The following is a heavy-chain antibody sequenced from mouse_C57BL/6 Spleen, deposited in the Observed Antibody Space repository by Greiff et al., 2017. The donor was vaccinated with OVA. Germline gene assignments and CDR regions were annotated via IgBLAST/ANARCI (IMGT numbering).Heavy chain of an antibody. V-gene: IGHV10-1*01. D-gene: IGHD2-3*01. CDR3: VRQGYDGDYFDY. J-gene: IGHJ2*01. CDR1: GFSFNTYA. CDR2: IRSKSNNYAT. Sequence: EVKLQESGGGLVQPKGSLKLSCAASGFSFNTYAMNWVRQAPGKGLEWVARIRSKSNNYATYYADSVKDRFTISRDDSESMLYLQMNNLKTEDTAMYYCVRQGYDGDYFDYWGQGTTLTVSS.